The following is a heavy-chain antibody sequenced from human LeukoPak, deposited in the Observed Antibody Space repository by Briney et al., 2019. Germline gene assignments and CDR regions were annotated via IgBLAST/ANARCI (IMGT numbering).Heavy chain of an antibody. Sequence: ASVKVSCKASGYNFISYYMHWVRQAPGQGLEWMGIINPSGGSTSYAQKFQDRVPMTRNTSTSTVYMELSSLKSEDTAVYYCASSSGWYGDAFDIWGQGTMVTVSS. CDR1: GYNFISYY. CDR3: ASSSGWYGDAFDI. CDR2: INPSGGST. V-gene: IGHV1-46*01. J-gene: IGHJ3*02. D-gene: IGHD6-19*01.